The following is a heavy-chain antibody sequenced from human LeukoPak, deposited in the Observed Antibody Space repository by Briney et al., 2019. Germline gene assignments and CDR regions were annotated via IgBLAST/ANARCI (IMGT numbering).Heavy chain of an antibody. Sequence: SETLSLTCTVSGGSISSYYWSWIRHPPGKGLEWIGDIYYSGSTNYNPSLKSRVTISVDTSKNQFSLWLSSVTAADTAVYYSARLASGSYGPLTPFDYWGQGTLVTVSS. CDR3: ARLASGSYGPLTPFDY. CDR2: IYYSGST. D-gene: IGHD1-26*01. J-gene: IGHJ4*02. V-gene: IGHV4-59*08. CDR1: GGSISSYY.